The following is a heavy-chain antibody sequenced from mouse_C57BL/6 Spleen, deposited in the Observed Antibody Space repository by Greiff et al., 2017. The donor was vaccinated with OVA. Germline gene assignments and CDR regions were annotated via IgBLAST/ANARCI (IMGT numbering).Heavy chain of an antibody. CDR3: ANRAGSWFAY. V-gene: IGHV1-55*01. CDR1: GYTFTSYW. Sequence: VQLQQPGAELVKPGASVKMSCKASGYTFTSYWMTWVKQRPGQGLEWIGDIYPGSGSTNYNEKFKSKATLTVDKSYSTAYMQLSSLTSEDSAVSFCANRAGSWFAYWGQGTLVTVSA. CDR2: IYPGSGST. D-gene: IGHD4-1*01. J-gene: IGHJ3*01.